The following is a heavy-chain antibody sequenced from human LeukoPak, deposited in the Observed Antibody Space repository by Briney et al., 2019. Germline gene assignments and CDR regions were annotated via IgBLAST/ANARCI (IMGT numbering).Heavy chain of an antibody. D-gene: IGHD2-15*01. CDR2: IYYSGST. CDR3: ARAIVVVVATYDY. CDR1: GGSISSSSYY. J-gene: IGHJ4*02. V-gene: IGHV4-39*07. Sequence: PSETLSLTCTVSGGSISSSSYYWGWIRQPPGKGLEWIGSIYYSGSTYYNPSLKSRATISVDTSKNQFSLKLSSVTAADTAVYYCARAIVVVVATYDYWGQGTLVTVSS.